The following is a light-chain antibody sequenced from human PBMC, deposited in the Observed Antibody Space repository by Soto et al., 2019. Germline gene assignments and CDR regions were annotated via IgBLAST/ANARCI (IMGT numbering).Light chain of an antibody. J-gene: IGKJ1*01. V-gene: IGKV3-15*01. CDR3: QQYNNSHPWT. Sequence: EIVMTQSPATLSVSPGERATLSCRASQSVSSNLATYQQKPSQAPRLLIYGASTRATGIPTRFSGSGSETEFTLTISSLQSEDFEVYYYQQYNNSHPWTFGQGTKVEFK. CDR2: GAS. CDR1: QSVSSN.